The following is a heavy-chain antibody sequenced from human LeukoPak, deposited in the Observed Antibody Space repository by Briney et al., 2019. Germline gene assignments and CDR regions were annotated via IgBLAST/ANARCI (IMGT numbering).Heavy chain of an antibody. D-gene: IGHD1-26*01. J-gene: IGHJ4*02. CDR3: AKDVGKWESLHFFDY. CDR2: ISGSGAST. V-gene: IGHV3-23*01. CDR1: GFTLSTNA. Sequence: GGSLRLSCLTSGFTLSTNAMSWVRQAPGKGLEWISGISGSGASTYYADSVKGRFTISRDDSRNTLYLQMNSLSGDDTAVYYCAKDVGKWESLHFFDYWGQGTLVTVSS.